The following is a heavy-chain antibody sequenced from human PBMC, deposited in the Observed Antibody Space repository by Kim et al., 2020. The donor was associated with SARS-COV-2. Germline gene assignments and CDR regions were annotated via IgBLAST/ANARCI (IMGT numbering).Heavy chain of an antibody. J-gene: IGHJ3*02. CDR3: AGAAAVPESGAFDI. CDR2: IYYSGST. V-gene: IGHV4-31*03. D-gene: IGHD6-13*01. CDR1: GGSISSGGYY. Sequence: SETLSLTCTVSGGSISSGGYYWSWIRQHPGKGLEWIGYIYYSGSTYYNPSLKSRVTISVDMSKNQFSLKLSSVTAADTAVYYCAGAAAVPESGAFDIWGQGTMVTVSS.